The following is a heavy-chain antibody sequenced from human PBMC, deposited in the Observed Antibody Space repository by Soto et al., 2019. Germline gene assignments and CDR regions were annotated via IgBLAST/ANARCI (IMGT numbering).Heavy chain of an antibody. V-gene: IGHV3-23*01. Sequence: EVQLLESGGGLVQPGGSLRLSCAASGFTFSSYAMSWVRQAPGKGLEWVSAISGSGGSTYYADSVKGRFTISRDNSKNPLYLQMNSLRAEDTAVYYCARSAMVTPWYFDLWGRGTLVTVSS. CDR1: GFTFSSYA. CDR3: ARSAMVTPWYFDL. D-gene: IGHD5-18*01. CDR2: ISGSGGST. J-gene: IGHJ2*01.